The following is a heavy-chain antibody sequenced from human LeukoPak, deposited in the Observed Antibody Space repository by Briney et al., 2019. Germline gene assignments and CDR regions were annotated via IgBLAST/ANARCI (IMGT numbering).Heavy chain of an antibody. CDR3: ARDQGDGYSNWFDP. CDR1: GYTFTTYY. J-gene: IGHJ5*02. CDR2: INPSGGST. D-gene: IGHD5-24*01. Sequence: ASVKVSCKASGYTFTTYYMTWVGQAPGQGLEWWGIINPSGGSTSYAQKFQGRVTMTRDTSTSTVYMELSSLRSEDTAVYYCARDQGDGYSNWFDPWGQGTLVTVSS. V-gene: IGHV1-46*01.